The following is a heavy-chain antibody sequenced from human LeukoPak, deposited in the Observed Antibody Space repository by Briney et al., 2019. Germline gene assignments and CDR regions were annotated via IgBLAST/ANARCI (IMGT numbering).Heavy chain of an antibody. J-gene: IGHJ4*02. V-gene: IGHV4-61*02. D-gene: IGHD3-10*01. CDR1: GGSISSGSYY. CDR3: ARARFGELLNFDY. CDR2: IYTGGST. Sequence: SETLSLTCTVSGGSISSGSYYWSWIRQPAGKGLEWIGRIYTGGSTNYNPSLKSRVTISVDTSKNQFSLKLSSVTAADTAVYYCARARFGELLNFDYWGQGTLVTVSS.